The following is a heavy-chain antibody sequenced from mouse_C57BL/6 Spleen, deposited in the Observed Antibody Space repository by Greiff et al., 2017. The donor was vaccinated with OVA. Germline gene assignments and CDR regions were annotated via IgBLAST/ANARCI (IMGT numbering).Heavy chain of an antibody. V-gene: IGHV1-66*01. CDR2: IYPGSGNT. J-gene: IGHJ4*01. CDR3: ARLYAMDY. Sequence: LVESGPELVKPGASVKISCKASGYSFTSYYIHWVKQRPGQGLEWIGWIYPGSGNTKYNEKFKGKATLTADTSSSTAYMQLSSLTSEDSAVYYCARLYAMDYWGQGTSVTVSS. CDR1: GYSFTSYY.